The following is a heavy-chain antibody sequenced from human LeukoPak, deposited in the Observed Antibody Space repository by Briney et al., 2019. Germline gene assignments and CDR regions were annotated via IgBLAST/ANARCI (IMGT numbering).Heavy chain of an antibody. CDR1: GGSISSSSYY. CDR2: IYYSGST. V-gene: IGHV4-39*07. J-gene: IGHJ6*03. Sequence: AETLSLTCTVSGGSISSSSYYWGWIRQPPVKGLEWIGSIYYSGSTYYNPSLKSRVTISVDTSKNQFSLKVSSVTAADTAVYYCARETSQKGAHYMDVWGKGTTVTISS. D-gene: IGHD3-16*01. CDR3: ARETSQKGAHYMDV.